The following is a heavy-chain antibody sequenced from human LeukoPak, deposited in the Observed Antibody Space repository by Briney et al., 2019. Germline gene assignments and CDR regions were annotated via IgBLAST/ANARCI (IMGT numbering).Heavy chain of an antibody. CDR3: AKDWELGS. J-gene: IGHJ5*02. D-gene: IGHD1-26*01. CDR2: IYISGGT. CDR1: GASITSYY. Sequence: SETLSLTCSVSGASITSYYWNWIRQPPGKGLEWIGNIYISGGTNYNPSLKNRVTISLDTSKDQFSLKLTSVTPADTAFYYCAKDWELGSWGQGTLVTVSS. V-gene: IGHV4-59*01.